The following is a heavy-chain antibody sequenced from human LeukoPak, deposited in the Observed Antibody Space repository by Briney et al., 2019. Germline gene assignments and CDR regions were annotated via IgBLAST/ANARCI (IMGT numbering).Heavy chain of an antibody. CDR2: ISGDGKST. CDR3: ASSRVYGSHDY. V-gene: IGHV3-23*01. Sequence: PGGALRLSCTASGFTFSSYPMYWVRQPPGKGLEWVSAISGDGKSTYYAESMKGRFTLSRDNSKDTLYLQMNSLRAEDTAVYYCASSRVYGSHDYWGQGTLVTVSS. CDR1: GFTFSSYP. J-gene: IGHJ4*02. D-gene: IGHD3-10*01.